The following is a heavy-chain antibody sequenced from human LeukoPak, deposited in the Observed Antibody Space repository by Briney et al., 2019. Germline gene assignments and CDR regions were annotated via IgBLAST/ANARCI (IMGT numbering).Heavy chain of an antibody. CDR3: AKSTTVTQRGYFDY. V-gene: IGHV3-30*18. CDR1: GYTFSSYG. D-gene: IGHD4-17*01. J-gene: IGHJ4*02. Sequence: PGGSLRPSCAASGYTFSSYGMHWVRQAPAKGLEWVAIISYDGSNKYYADSVKGRFTISRDNSKNTLYLQMNSLRAEDTAVHYCAKSTTVTQRGYFDYWGQGTLVTVSS. CDR2: ISYDGSNK.